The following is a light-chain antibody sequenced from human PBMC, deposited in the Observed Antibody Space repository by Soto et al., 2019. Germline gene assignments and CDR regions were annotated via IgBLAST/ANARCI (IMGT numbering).Light chain of an antibody. V-gene: IGKV1-5*03. CDR2: NAS. J-gene: IGKJ1*01. CDR1: HTISSW. Sequence: DIQMTQSPSTLSGSVGDRVTITCRASHTISSWLAWYQQKPGKAPKLLIYNASTLKSGVPSRFSGSGSGTEFTLTISSLQPDDFATYYCQHYNSYSEAFGQGTKVDIK. CDR3: QHYNSYSEA.